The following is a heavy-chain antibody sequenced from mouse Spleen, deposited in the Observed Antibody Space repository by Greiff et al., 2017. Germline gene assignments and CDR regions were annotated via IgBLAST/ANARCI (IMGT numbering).Heavy chain of an antibody. J-gene: IGHJ2*01. CDR2: INPNNGGT. CDR1: GYTFTDYY. Sequence: EVQLQQSGPELVMPGPSVKISCKASGYTFTDYYMNWVKQSHGQSLEWIGDINPNNGGTTYNQKFKGKATLTIDKSSSKAYIEFRSLTSEDSAVYYCARRGVVWDFDYWGQGATLTVSS. CDR3: ARRGVVWDFDY. V-gene: IGHV1-26*01.